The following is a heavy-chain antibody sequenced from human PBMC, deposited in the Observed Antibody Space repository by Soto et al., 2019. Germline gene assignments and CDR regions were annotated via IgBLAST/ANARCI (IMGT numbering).Heavy chain of an antibody. V-gene: IGHV3-23*01. CDR1: EFTFSSYA. CDR3: AKQV. J-gene: IGHJ1*01. CDR2: ISGSGGST. Sequence: PGGFLRLSCAASEFTFSSYAMSWVRQAPGDGLEWVSAISGSGGSTHDADSGNGRFTISRDNSKNTPNLQMNSLRAEDTAVDYCAKQVWGQGTLVTISS.